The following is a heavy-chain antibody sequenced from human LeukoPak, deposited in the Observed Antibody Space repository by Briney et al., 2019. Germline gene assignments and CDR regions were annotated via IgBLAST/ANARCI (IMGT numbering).Heavy chain of an antibody. J-gene: IGHJ3*02. Sequence: SQTLSLTCAISGDSVSSNSAAWNWISQSPSRGLEWLGRTYYRSKWYNEYAVFVKSRMTINPDTSKNQFSLQLNPLTPEDTAVYYCARFSRDSFDIWGQGTMVSVSS. V-gene: IGHV6-1*01. CDR3: ARFSRDSFDI. D-gene: IGHD3-3*02. CDR2: TYYRSKWYN. CDR1: GDSVSSNSAA.